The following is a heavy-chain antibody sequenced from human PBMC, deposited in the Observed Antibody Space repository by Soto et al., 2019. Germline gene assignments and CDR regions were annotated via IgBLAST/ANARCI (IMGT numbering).Heavy chain of an antibody. Sequence: ASVKVSCKASGYTFISYGISWVRQAPGQGPERIGWISGYNGNTNYVQKLQGRVTMTTDTSTNTAYMELRSLRSDDTAVYYCARDKNYYDSLASYWAPGYFDYWGQGTLVTVSS. CDR3: ARDKNYYDSLASYWAPGYFDY. D-gene: IGHD3-22*01. CDR2: ISGYNGNT. V-gene: IGHV1-18*01. CDR1: GYTFISYG. J-gene: IGHJ4*02.